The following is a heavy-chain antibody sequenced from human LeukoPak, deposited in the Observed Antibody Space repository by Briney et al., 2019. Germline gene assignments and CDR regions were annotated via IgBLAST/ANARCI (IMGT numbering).Heavy chain of an antibody. Sequence: GASVKVSCKASGYTFTGYYTHWVRQAPGQGLEWMGWISAYNGNTNYAQKLQGRVTMTTDTSTSTAYMELRSLRSDDTAVYYCARDSGSGSYSWFDPWGQGTLVTVSS. D-gene: IGHD3-10*01. CDR1: GYTFTGYY. V-gene: IGHV1-18*04. CDR3: ARDSGSGSYSWFDP. J-gene: IGHJ5*02. CDR2: ISAYNGNT.